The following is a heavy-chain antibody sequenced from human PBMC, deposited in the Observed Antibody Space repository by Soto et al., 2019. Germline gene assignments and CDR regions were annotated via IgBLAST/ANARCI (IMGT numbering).Heavy chain of an antibody. D-gene: IGHD4-17*01. CDR3: AKDHLTTTVTTVGY. CDR1: GFTFSNYG. V-gene: IGHV3-30*18. CDR2: ISYHGSDK. Sequence: QVQLVESGGGVVQPGRSLRLSCAASGFTFSNYGMHWVRQAPGKGLEWVAVISYHGSDKYYVDSVKGRSTISRDNSKNTLYLQMDSLRAEDTAVYYCAKDHLTTTVTTVGYWGQGTLVTVSS. J-gene: IGHJ4*02.